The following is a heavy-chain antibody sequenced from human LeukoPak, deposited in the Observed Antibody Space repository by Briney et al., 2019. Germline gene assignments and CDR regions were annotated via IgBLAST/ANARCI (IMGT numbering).Heavy chain of an antibody. D-gene: IGHD4-23*01. CDR3: ARQARTRGGNYYYYGMDV. CDR1: GGSISSYY. J-gene: IGHJ6*02. CDR2: IYYSGST. Sequence: PSETLSLTCTVSGGSISSYYWSWIRQPPGKGLEWIGYIYYSGSTNYNPSLKSRVTISVDTSKNQFSLKLSSVTAADTAVYYCARQARTRGGNYYYYGMDVWGQGTTVTVSS. V-gene: IGHV4-59*08.